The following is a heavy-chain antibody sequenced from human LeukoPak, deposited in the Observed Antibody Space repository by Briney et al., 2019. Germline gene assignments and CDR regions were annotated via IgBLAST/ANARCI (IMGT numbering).Heavy chain of an antibody. CDR1: GYSISSGYY. D-gene: IGHD6-13*01. V-gene: IGHV4-38-2*02. CDR2: IYHSGST. J-gene: IGHJ4*02. CDR3: ARVVSGLAAAGTGSLD. Sequence: KTSETLSLTCTVSGYSISSGYYWGWIRQPPGKGLEWIGSIYHSGSTYYNPSLKSRVTISVDTSKNQFSLKLSSVTAADTAVYYCARVVSGLAAAGTGSLDWGQGTLVTVSS.